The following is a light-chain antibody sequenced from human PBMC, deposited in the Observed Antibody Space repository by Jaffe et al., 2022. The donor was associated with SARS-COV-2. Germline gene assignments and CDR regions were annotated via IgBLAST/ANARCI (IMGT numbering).Light chain of an antibody. CDR3: QQLNSYPLT. Sequence: DIQLTQSPSFLSASVGDRVTITCRASQGISSYLAWYQQKPGKAPKLLIYAASTLQSAFPSRFSGSGSGTEFTLTISSLQPEDFATYYCQQLNSYPLTFGGGTKVEIK. V-gene: IGKV1-9*01. CDR1: QGISSY. CDR2: AAS. J-gene: IGKJ4*01.